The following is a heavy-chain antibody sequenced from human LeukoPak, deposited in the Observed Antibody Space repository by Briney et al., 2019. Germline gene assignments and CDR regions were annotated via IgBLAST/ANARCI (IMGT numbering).Heavy chain of an antibody. CDR3: ARALSIYDSSGYYYGYYFDY. CDR1: GYSISSGYY. Sequence: SETLSLTCTVSGYSISSGYYWGWIRQPPGKGLEWIGSIYHSGSTYYNPSLKSRVTISVDTSKNQFSLKLSSVTAADTAVYYCARALSIYDSSGYYYGYYFDYWGQGTLVTVSS. J-gene: IGHJ4*02. D-gene: IGHD3-22*01. CDR2: IYHSGST. V-gene: IGHV4-38-2*02.